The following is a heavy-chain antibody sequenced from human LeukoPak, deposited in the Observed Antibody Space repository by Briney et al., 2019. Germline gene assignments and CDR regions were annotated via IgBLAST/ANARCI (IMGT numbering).Heavy chain of an antibody. CDR2: IYYSGST. V-gene: IGHV4-39*01. CDR3: ARLTYYSDSSGYYFDH. Sequence: SETLSHTCTVSGGSISSSSYYWGWIRQPPGKGLEWIGSIYYSGSTYYNPSLKSRVTISVDTSKNQFSLKLSSVTAADTAVYYCARLTYYSDSSGYYFDHWGQGTLVTVSS. J-gene: IGHJ4*02. CDR1: GGSISSSSYY. D-gene: IGHD3-22*01.